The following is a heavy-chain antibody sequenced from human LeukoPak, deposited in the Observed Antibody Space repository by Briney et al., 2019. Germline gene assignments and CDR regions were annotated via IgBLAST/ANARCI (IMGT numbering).Heavy chain of an antibody. D-gene: IGHD1-26*01. CDR1: GFTFTRYA. J-gene: IGHJ4*02. Sequence: PGGSLRLSCVASGFTFTRYAMHWVRQAPGKGLEWVAFIQYDGDNKYYADSVKGRFTISRDDSQNTLYLQMNSLTVEDTAVYYCAKRWDSTWSYFDLWGQGTLVTVSS. CDR2: IQYDGDNK. CDR3: AKRWDSTWSYFDL. V-gene: IGHV3-30*02.